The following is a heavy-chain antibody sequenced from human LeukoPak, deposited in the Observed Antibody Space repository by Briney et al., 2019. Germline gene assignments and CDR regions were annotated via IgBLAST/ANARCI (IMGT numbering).Heavy chain of an antibody. D-gene: IGHD4-17*01. V-gene: IGHV4-34*01. CDR3: ARHLDYGDYYYMDV. Sequence: PSETLSLTCAVYGGSFSGYYWSWIRQPPGKGLEWIGEINHSGSTKYNPSLKSRVSISVDMSKNQFSLKLSSVTAADTAVYYCARHLDYGDYYYMDVWGKGTTVTISS. CDR1: GGSFSGYY. CDR2: INHSGST. J-gene: IGHJ6*03.